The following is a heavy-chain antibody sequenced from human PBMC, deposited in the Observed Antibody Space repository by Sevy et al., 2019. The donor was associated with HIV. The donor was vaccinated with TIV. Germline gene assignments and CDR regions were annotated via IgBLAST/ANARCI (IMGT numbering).Heavy chain of an antibody. CDR3: ARLCTGFIYYYYYGMDV. D-gene: IGHD2-2*01. CDR1: GFAFSSSW. Sequence: GGSLRLSCAASGFAFSSSWMTWVRQAPGKGLEWVANIKQDGSEKYYVALLKGRFTSSRDNAKNSLYLQMNSRRAEDTAVYYCARLCTGFIYYYYYGMDVWGQGTTVTVSS. J-gene: IGHJ6*02. V-gene: IGHV3-7*01. CDR2: IKQDGSEK.